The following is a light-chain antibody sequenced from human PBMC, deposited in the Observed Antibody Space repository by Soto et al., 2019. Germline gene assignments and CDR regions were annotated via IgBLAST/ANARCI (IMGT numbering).Light chain of an antibody. CDR1: ALPKQY. V-gene: IGLV3-25*03. J-gene: IGLJ7*01. Sequence: SYELTQSPSVSVSPGQTARITCSGDALPKQYAYWYQQKPGQAPVLVIYKDSERPSGIPERFSASSSGTIATLTISGVQTDDEADYYCQSGDSSGSYAVFGGGTQLTVL. CDR2: KDS. CDR3: QSGDSSGSYAV.